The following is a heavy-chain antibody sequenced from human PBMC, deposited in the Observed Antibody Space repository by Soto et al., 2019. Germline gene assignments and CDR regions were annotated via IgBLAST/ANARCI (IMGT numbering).Heavy chain of an antibody. CDR1: GYTFTGYY. V-gene: IGHV1-2*04. D-gene: IGHD2-15*01. CDR3: ARDHCSGGSCYSFDY. Sequence: ASVKVSCKASGYTFTGYYMHWVRQAPGQGLEWMGWINPNSGGTNYAQKFQGWVTMTRATSISTAYMELSRLRSDDTAVYYCARDHCSGGSCYSFDYWGQGTLVTVSS. CDR2: INPNSGGT. J-gene: IGHJ4*02.